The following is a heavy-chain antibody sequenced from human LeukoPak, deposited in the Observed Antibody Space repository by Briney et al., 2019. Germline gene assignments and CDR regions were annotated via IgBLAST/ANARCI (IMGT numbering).Heavy chain of an antibody. Sequence: GRSLRLSCAASGFTFSSHGMHWVRQAPGKGLEWVAVISYDGSNKYYADSVKGRFTISRDNSKNTLYLQMNSLRAEDTAVYYCAKERLPTIWGQGTMVTVSS. D-gene: IGHD3-16*01. CDR3: AKERLPTI. V-gene: IGHV3-30*18. J-gene: IGHJ3*02. CDR2: ISYDGSNK. CDR1: GFTFSSHG.